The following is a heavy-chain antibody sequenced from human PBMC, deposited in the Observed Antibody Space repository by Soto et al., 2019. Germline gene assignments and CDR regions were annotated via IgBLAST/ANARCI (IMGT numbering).Heavy chain of an antibody. V-gene: IGHV1-69*06. CDR1: GGTFSSYA. D-gene: IGHD6-13*01. CDR2: IIPIFGTA. CDR3: ARAQGQQLVRDHWFDP. J-gene: IGHJ5*02. Sequence: GASVKVSCKASGGTFSSYAISWVRQAPGQGLEWMGGIIPIFGTANYAQKFQGRVTITADKSTSTAYMELSSLRSGDTAVYYCARAQGQQLVRDHWFDPWGQGTLVTV.